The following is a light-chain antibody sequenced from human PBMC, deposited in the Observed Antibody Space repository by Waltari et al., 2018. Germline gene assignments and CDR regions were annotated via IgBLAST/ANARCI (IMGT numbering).Light chain of an antibody. V-gene: IGLV2-23*02. Sequence: QSALTQPASVSGSPGQSITISCTGTSSDVGSYNLVSWYQQRPGKAPKLMIYEVNKRPSGVSKRFSGSKSGNTASLTISGLRAEDEADYYCCSFAGTTTYYVFGTGTQVTVL. CDR3: CSFAGTTTYYV. CDR2: EVN. CDR1: SSDVGSYNL. J-gene: IGLJ1*01.